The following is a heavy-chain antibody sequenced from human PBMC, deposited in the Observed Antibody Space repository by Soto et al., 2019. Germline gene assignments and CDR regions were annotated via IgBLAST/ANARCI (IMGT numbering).Heavy chain of an antibody. CDR1: GYSFTDYW. Sequence: PGESLKISCKGSGYSFTDYWIGWVRQMPGKGLEWMGIIYPGDSDTGNSPSFQGQVTMSADKSTSTAYLQWSSLKASDTAIYYCARHVVYNGMDVWGQGTKVTVSS. J-gene: IGHJ6*02. V-gene: IGHV5-51*01. D-gene: IGHD2-15*01. CDR3: ARHVVYNGMDV. CDR2: IYPGDSDT.